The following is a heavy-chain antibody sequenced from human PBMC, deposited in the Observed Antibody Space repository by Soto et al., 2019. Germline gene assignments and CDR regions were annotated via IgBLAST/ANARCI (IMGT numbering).Heavy chain of an antibody. CDR3: ARDDYYGSGRHYYYYGMDV. CDR2: IIPIFGTA. Sequence: ASVKVSCKASGGTFSSYAISWVRQAPGQGLEWMGGIIPIFGTANYAQKFQGRVTITADESTSTAYMELSSLRSEDTAVYYCARDDYYGSGRHYYYYGMDVWGQGITVTVSS. D-gene: IGHD3-10*01. V-gene: IGHV1-69*13. J-gene: IGHJ6*02. CDR1: GGTFSSYA.